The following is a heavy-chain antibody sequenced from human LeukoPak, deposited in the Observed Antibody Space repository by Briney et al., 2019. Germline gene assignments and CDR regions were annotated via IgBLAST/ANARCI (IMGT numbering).Heavy chain of an antibody. CDR3: ARRAVTTGNYYYYMDV. Sequence: GESLKISCKGSGYSFTSYWIGWVRQMPGKGLEWMGIIYPGDSDTRYSPSFQGQVTISADKSISTAYLQWSSLKASDTAMYYYARRAVTTGNYYYYMDVWGKGTTVTVSS. J-gene: IGHJ6*03. D-gene: IGHD4-17*01. CDR1: GYSFTSYW. CDR2: IYPGDSDT. V-gene: IGHV5-51*01.